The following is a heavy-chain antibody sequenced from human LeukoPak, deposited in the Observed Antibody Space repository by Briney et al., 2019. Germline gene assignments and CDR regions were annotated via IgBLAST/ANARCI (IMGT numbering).Heavy chain of an antibody. CDR2: ISGSGGST. CDR1: GFTFSSYA. J-gene: IGHJ4*02. V-gene: IGHV3-23*01. Sequence: GGSLRLSCAASGFTFSSYAMSWDRQAPGKGLEWVSAISGSGGSTYYADSVKGRFTISRDNSKNTLYLQMNSLRAEDTAVYYCAKRDGITMVRGVGIDYWGQGTLVTVSS. D-gene: IGHD3-10*01. CDR3: AKRDGITMVRGVGIDY.